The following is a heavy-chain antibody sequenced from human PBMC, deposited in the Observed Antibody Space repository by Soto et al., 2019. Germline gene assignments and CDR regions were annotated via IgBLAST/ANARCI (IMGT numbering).Heavy chain of an antibody. V-gene: IGHV3-23*01. D-gene: IGHD6-19*01. CDR2: ISGSGGST. Sequence: GGSLRLSCAASGFTFSSYAMSWVRQAPGKGLEWVSAISGSGGSTYYADSVKGRFTISRDNSKNTLYLQMNSLRAEDTAVYYCAKDIAVAEPQYYYYYGMDVWGQGTTVTVSS. CDR3: AKDIAVAEPQYYYYYGMDV. CDR1: GFTFSSYA. J-gene: IGHJ6*02.